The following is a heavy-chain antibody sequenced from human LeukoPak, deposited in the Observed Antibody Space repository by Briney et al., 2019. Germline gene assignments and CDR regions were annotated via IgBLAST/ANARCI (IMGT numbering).Heavy chain of an antibody. CDR2: MNPNSGNT. Sequence: ASVKVSCKASGYTFTSYDINWVRQATGQGLEWMGWMNPNSGNTGYAQKFQGRVTMTRNTSISTAYMELSSLRSEDTAVYYCARGIGYSSLPRYYYMGVWGKGTTVTVSS. CDR3: ARGIGYSSLPRYYYMGV. D-gene: IGHD6-13*01. CDR1: GYTFTSYD. J-gene: IGHJ6*03. V-gene: IGHV1-8*01.